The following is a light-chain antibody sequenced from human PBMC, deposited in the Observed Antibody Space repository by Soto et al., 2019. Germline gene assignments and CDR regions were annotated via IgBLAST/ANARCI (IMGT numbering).Light chain of an antibody. Sequence: QLVLTQSSSASASLGSSVKLTCTLSSGHRGYIIAWHQQQLGKAPRYLMKLEGSGSYNIGSGVPDRFSGSSSGADRYLTIANLQSDEEADYYCETCDSNTQGVFGGGTKLTVL. V-gene: IGLV4-60*03. CDR2: LEGSGSY. CDR3: ETCDSNTQGV. J-gene: IGLJ3*02. CDR1: SGHRGYI.